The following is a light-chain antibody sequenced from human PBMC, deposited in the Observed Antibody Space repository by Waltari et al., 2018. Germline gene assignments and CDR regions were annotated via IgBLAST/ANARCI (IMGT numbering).Light chain of an antibody. V-gene: IGKV1-5*03. Sequence: DIQMTQPPFTLSASLGDRVTITCRASQSISNWLAWYQQKPGIAPKLLLYKASSLESGVPSRFSGSGSGTEFTLTISSLQPDDFATYYCQQYNTYSPTFGQGTKVEIK. CDR2: KAS. J-gene: IGKJ1*01. CDR3: QQYNTYSPT. CDR1: QSISNW.